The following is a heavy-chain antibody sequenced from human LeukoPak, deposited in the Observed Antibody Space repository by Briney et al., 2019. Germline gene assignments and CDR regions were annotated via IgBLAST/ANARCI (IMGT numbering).Heavy chain of an antibody. CDR2: ISSSGSTI. Sequence: GGSLRLSCAASGFTCSSYGMHWVRQDPGKGLEWVSYISSSGSTIYYADSVKGRFTISRDNAKNSLYLQMNSLRAEDTAVYYCARGLDTNDWYDAFDIWGQGTVVTVSS. J-gene: IGHJ3*02. V-gene: IGHV3-48*04. D-gene: IGHD3/OR15-3a*01. CDR1: GFTCSSYG. CDR3: ARGLDTNDWYDAFDI.